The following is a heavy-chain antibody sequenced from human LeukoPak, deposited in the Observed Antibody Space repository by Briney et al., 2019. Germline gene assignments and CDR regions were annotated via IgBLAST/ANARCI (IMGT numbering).Heavy chain of an antibody. V-gene: IGHV4-4*02. Sequence: PSETLSLTCAVSGGSISSGHWWSWVRRSPGKGLEWIGEIYHSGTTNYNPSLKSRVTLSVDKSKTQLTLKLSSVPAADTAVYYCARSKGDSSSRYFDDWGQGTLLTVSS. J-gene: IGHJ4*02. D-gene: IGHD6-6*01. CDR3: ARSKGDSSSRYFDD. CDR2: IYHSGTT. CDR1: GGSISSGHW.